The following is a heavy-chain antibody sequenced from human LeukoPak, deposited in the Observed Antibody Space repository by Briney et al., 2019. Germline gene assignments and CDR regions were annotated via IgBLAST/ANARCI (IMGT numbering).Heavy chain of an antibody. V-gene: IGHV4-34*01. J-gene: IGHJ3*02. CDR1: GGSFSGYY. CDR2: INHSGST. CDR3: AKSNGYGLIDI. Sequence: SETLSLTCAVYGGSFSGYYWSWIRQPPGKGLGWIGEINHSGSTNYNPSLKSRVTISVDTSKNQFSLKLNSVTAADTAVYYCAKSNGYGLIDIWGQGTMVTVSS. D-gene: IGHD3-10*01.